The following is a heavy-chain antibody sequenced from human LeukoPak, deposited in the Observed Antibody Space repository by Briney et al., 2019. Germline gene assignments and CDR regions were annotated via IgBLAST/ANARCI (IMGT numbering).Heavy chain of an antibody. CDR3: ARPNYYDSSREAYYFDY. CDR2: VDPEDGKT. CDR1: GAVFTDYY. Sequence: GASVKVSCKASGAVFTDYYIHWVQQAPGKGLEWMGRVDPEDGKTIYADKFQGRLTITADTSSDTAYMELSSLRSEDTAVYYCARPNYYDSSREAYYFDYWGQGTLVTVSS. J-gene: IGHJ4*02. V-gene: IGHV1-69-2*01. D-gene: IGHD3-22*01.